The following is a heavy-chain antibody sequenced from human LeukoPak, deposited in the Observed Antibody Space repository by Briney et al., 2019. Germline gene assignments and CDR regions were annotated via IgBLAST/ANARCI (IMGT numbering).Heavy chain of an antibody. Sequence: GGSLRLSCAASGFTFSSYAMHWVRQAPGKGLEWVAVISYDGSNKYYADSVKGRFTISRDNSKNTLYLQMNSLRAEDTAVYYCARSIIAAANWFDPWGQGTLVTVSS. D-gene: IGHD6-13*01. J-gene: IGHJ5*02. CDR1: GFTFSSYA. CDR2: ISYDGSNK. CDR3: ARSIIAAANWFDP. V-gene: IGHV3-30-3*01.